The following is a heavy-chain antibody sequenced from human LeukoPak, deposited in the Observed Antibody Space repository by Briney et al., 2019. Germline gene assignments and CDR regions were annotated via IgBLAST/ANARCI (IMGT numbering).Heavy chain of an antibody. CDR3: ARNSGWYFDL. D-gene: IGHD1-7*01. J-gene: IGHJ2*01. V-gene: IGHV4-59*02. CDR1: GGSVSSYY. Sequence: SETLSLTCTVSGGSVSSYYWNWIRQPPGRGLEWIGYIYYSGSTNYNPSLKSRVTISVDTSKSQFSLRLTSVTAADTAVYYCARNSGWYFDLWGRGTLVTVSS. CDR2: IYYSGST.